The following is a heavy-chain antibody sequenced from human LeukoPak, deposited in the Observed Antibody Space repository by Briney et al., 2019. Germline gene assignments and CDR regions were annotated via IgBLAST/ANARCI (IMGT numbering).Heavy chain of an antibody. CDR2: INHSGGT. J-gene: IGHJ4*02. D-gene: IGHD4-17*01. CDR3: ARTGRYGDYVLDY. CDR1: GGSFSGYY. Sequence: PSETLSLTCAVYGGSFSGYYWSWIRQPPGKGLEWIGEINHSGGTNYNPSLKSRVTISVDTSKNQFSLKLSSVTAADTAVYYCARTGRYGDYVLDYWGQGTLVTVSS. V-gene: IGHV4-34*01.